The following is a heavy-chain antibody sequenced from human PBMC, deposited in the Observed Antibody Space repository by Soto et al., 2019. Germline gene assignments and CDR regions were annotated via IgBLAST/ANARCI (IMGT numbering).Heavy chain of an antibody. J-gene: IGHJ3*02. D-gene: IGHD3-10*01. Sequence: GGSLRLSCAASGLMFSIYDMHWVRQFAGKGLEWVSAIGTTGDTYYSDSVKGRFTISREDAKSSLYLRLNSLRVGDTAVYYCARGSRHGSGSLRPGPSDIFDIWAKGQWSPSPQ. CDR1: GLMFSIYD. V-gene: IGHV3-13*01. CDR2: IGTTGDT. CDR3: ARGSRHGSGSLRPGPSDIFDI.